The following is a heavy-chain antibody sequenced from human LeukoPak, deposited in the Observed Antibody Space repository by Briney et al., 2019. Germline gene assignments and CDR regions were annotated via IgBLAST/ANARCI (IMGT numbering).Heavy chain of an antibody. Sequence: PGGSLRLSCAASGFTFSNYAMSWVRQAPGKGLEWASTISNSDGNTYYADSVKGRFTISRDNSKNTLYLQMNSLTAEDTAVYYCAKATGTLGAWGQGTLVTVSS. CDR2: ISNSDGNT. CDR3: AKATGTLGA. CDR1: GFTFSNYA. J-gene: IGHJ5*02. D-gene: IGHD1-1*01. V-gene: IGHV3-23*01.